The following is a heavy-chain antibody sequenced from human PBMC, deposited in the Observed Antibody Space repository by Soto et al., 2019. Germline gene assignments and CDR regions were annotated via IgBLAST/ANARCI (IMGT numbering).Heavy chain of an antibody. CDR1: GISISSSDNY. J-gene: IGHJ4*02. V-gene: IGHV4-39*01. D-gene: IGHD3-22*01. CDR2: IYFSGST. Sequence: PSETLSLTCTVSGISISSSDNYWGWIRQPPGKGLEWIGSIYFSGSTYYNPSLKSRVTISVDTSKNQFSLKLSSVTAADTAVFYCTTTRVFDNSGYYRDYWGQGTLVTVS. CDR3: TTTRVFDNSGYYRDY.